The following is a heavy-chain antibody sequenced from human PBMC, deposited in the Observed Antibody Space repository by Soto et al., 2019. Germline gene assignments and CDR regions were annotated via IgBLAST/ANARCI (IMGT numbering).Heavy chain of an antibody. J-gene: IGHJ6*02. CDR1: GGSFRHYY. V-gene: IGHV4-34*01. Sequence: QVQLQQWGAGQLKPSETLSLTCGVYGGSFRHYYWNWIRPSPGQGVEWSGEINPSGSTTYNPSLKSRVTISIGTSKNQVSLKLNSVTAADTGVYFCARGPTVSNYYGMDVWGQGNTVTVSS. CDR3: ARGPTVSNYYGMDV. CDR2: INPSGST. D-gene: IGHD1-26*01.